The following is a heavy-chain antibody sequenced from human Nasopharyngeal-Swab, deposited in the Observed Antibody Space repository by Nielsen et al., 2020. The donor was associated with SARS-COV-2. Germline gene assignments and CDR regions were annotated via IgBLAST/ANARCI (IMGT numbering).Heavy chain of an antibody. CDR2: IAYDGSNK. Sequence: GGSLRLSCAASGFTFSSYGMHGVRQAPGKGLEWVAVIAYDGSNKYYADSVKGRFTISRDNSKNTLYLQMNSLRAEDTAVYYCAKDRRGDYYDSSGYWGLFDYWGQGTLVTVSS. CDR1: GFTFSSYG. V-gene: IGHV3-30*18. CDR3: AKDRRGDYYDSSGYWGLFDY. J-gene: IGHJ4*02. D-gene: IGHD3-22*01.